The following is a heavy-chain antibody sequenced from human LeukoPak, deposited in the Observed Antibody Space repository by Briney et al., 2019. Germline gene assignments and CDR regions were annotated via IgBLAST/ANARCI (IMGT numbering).Heavy chain of an antibody. J-gene: IGHJ4*02. V-gene: IGHV1-69*04. CDR2: IIPILGIA. CDR3: ARDRCSSTSCYFEWDY. Sequence: GSSVKVSFKASGGTFSSYTISWVRQAPGQGLEWMGRIIPILGIANYAQKFQGRVTITADKSTSTAYMELSSLRSEDTAVYYCARDRCSSTSCYFEWDYWGQGTLVTVSS. CDR1: GGTFSSYT. D-gene: IGHD2-2*01.